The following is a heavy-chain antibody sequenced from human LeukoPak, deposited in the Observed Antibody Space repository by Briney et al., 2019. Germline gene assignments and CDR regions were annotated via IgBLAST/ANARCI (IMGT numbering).Heavy chain of an antibody. D-gene: IGHD6-19*01. V-gene: IGHV1-24*01. CDR3: ATAASSGWPGNFDY. Sequence: ASVKVSCKVSGYTLTELSMHWVRQAPGKGLEWMGGFDPEDGETIYAQKFQGRVTMTKDTSTDTAYMELSSLRSEDTAVYYCATAASSGWPGNFDYWGQGTLVTVSS. J-gene: IGHJ4*02. CDR2: FDPEDGET. CDR1: GYTLTELS.